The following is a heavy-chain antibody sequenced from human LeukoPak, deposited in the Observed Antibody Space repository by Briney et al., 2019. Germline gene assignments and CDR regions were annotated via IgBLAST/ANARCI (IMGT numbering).Heavy chain of an antibody. J-gene: IGHJ6*03. CDR3: ARGIDHSSYDFPGYYYYMDV. CDR1: GYSISNGYY. D-gene: IGHD4-11*01. V-gene: IGHV4-38-2*02. Sequence: PSETLSLTCTVSGYSISNGYYWGWIRQPPGKGLEWIGNIYHSGITYYNPSLKSRVTISVDTSKNQFSLKLSSVTAADTAVYYCARGIDHSSYDFPGYYYYMDVWGKGTTVTVSS. CDR2: IYHSGIT.